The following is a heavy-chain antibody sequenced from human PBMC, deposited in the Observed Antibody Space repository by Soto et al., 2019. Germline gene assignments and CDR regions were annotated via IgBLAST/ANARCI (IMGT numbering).Heavy chain of an antibody. J-gene: IGHJ6*02. CDR3: ARHYFRVYYDFWSGYSYGMDV. D-gene: IGHD3-3*01. CDR1: GGSISSSSYY. V-gene: IGHV4-39*01. Sequence: SETLSLTCTFSGGSISSSSYYWGWIRQPPGKGLEWIGSIYYSGSTYYNPSLKSRVTISVDTSKNQFSLKLSSVTAADTAVYYCARHYFRVYYDFWSGYSYGMDVWGQGTTVTVSS. CDR2: IYYSGST.